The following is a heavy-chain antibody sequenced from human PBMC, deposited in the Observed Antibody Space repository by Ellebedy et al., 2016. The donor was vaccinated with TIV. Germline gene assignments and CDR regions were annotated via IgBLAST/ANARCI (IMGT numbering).Heavy chain of an antibody. CDR2: ISYDESNA. Sequence: GGSLRLSCAASEFTFSSYGMHWVRQAPGKGLEWVAVISYDESNAYYADSVKGRFTISRDNSKNTLYLHMNSLRAEDTAVYYCAKGADKYYFYGLDVWGQGTTVTVSS. V-gene: IGHV3-30*18. J-gene: IGHJ6*02. CDR3: AKGADKYYFYGLDV. CDR1: EFTFSSYG.